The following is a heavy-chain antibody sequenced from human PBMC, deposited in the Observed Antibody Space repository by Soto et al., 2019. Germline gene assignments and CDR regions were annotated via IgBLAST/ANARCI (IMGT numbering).Heavy chain of an antibody. CDR3: ARDSVVVVVAATPPDY. Sequence: ASVKVSCKASGYTFTSYAMHWVRQAPGQRLEWMGWINAGNGNTKYSQKFQGRVTITRDTSASTAYMELSSLRSEDTAVYYCARDSVVVVVAATPPDYWGQGTLVTVPQ. V-gene: IGHV1-3*01. CDR2: INAGNGNT. CDR1: GYTFTSYA. D-gene: IGHD2-15*01. J-gene: IGHJ4*02.